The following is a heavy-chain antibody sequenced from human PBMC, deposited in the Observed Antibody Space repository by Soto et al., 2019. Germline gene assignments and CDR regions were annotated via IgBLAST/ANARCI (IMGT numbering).Heavy chain of an antibody. J-gene: IGHJ5*02. CDR3: ARGRIVVAGGFDP. CDR1: GYTFTSYD. Sequence: QVQLVQSGAEVKKPGASVKVSCKASGYTFTSYDIIWVRQATGQGLEWMGWMNPSTGNTDSAEKFQGRLTMTRNTSISTVYMERSSVRFEDTAVYYCARGRIVVAGGFDPWGQGTLVTVSS. CDR2: MNPSTGNT. V-gene: IGHV1-8*01. D-gene: IGHD6-19*01.